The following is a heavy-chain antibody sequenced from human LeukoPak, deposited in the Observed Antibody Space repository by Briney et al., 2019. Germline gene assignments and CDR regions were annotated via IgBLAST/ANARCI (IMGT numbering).Heavy chain of an antibody. J-gene: IGHJ5*02. CDR3: ARLGITMVRGVMDNRFDP. D-gene: IGHD3-10*01. CDR2: IYHSGST. CDR1: GYSISSGYY. Sequence: SETLSLTCTVSGYSISSGYYWGWIRQPPGKGLEWIGSIYHSGSTYYNPSLKSRVTISVDTSKNQFSLKLSSVTAADTAVYYCARLGITMVRGVMDNRFDPWGQGTLVTVSS. V-gene: IGHV4-38-2*02.